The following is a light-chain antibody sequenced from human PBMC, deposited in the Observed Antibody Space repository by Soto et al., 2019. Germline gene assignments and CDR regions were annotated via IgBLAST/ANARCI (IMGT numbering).Light chain of an antibody. CDR1: QSVNNY. J-gene: IGKJ4*01. Sequence: VLTQSPAILSLSPGERATLSCRASQSVNNYLAWYQQRPGQAPRLLIYDSSNRATGIPARFSASVSGTDFTLTIDSLEPEDFAVYYCQQRRVWALSFGGGPKVEIK. V-gene: IGKV3-11*01. CDR2: DSS. CDR3: QQRRVWALS.